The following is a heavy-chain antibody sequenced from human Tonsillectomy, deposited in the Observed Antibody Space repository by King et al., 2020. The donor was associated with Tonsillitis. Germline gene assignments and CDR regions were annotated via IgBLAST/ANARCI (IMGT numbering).Heavy chain of an antibody. Sequence: VQLVQSGAEVKKSGESLRISCKGSGYSFTSYWINWVRQMPGKGLEWVGRIDPSDSYTNYSPAFQGHVTISADTSISTAYLQWSSLKASDTAMYYCARQAGAVWGFYYYMDVWGKGTTVTVSS. J-gene: IGHJ6*03. D-gene: IGHD6-13*01. V-gene: IGHV5-10-1*03. CDR3: ARQAGAVWGFYYYMDV. CDR2: IDPSDSYT. CDR1: GYSFTSYW.